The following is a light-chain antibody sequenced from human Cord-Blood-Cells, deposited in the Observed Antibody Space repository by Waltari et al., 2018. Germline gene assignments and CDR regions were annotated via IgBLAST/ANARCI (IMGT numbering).Light chain of an antibody. J-gene: IGLJ1*01. Sequence: QSALTQPASVSGSPGQSITISCTGTSSDVGSYNLVSWYHQHPGKAPKLVSYEGSKRPSGCSNRFSGSRSGNTASLTISGLQAEDEADYYCCSYAGSSTYVFGTGTKVTVL. V-gene: IGLV2-23*01. CDR1: SSDVGSYNL. CDR3: CSYAGSSTYV. CDR2: EGS.